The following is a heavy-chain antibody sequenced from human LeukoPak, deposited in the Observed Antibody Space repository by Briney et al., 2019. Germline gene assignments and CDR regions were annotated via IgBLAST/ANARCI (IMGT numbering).Heavy chain of an antibody. D-gene: IGHD2-2*01. CDR3: ASQVQDLAIKV. CDR2: IYRSGSA. J-gene: IGHJ6*02. V-gene: IGHV4-39*02. Sequence: SETLSLTCTVFGASIRSSDSYWCWIRQPPGKGLEWIGRIYRSGSASYNPSLKSRVTVSEDTSKNHCSLTLSSVTAAYTAVYYCASQVQDLAIKVWGHGTTVTVSS. CDR1: GASIRSSDSY.